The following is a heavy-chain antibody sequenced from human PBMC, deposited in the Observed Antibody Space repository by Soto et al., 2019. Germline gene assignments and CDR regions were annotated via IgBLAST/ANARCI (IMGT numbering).Heavy chain of an antibody. CDR3: ARDSHYCSSTSSHSPLAFDI. J-gene: IGHJ3*02. CDR1: GGSISSGGYY. CDR2: IYYSGST. D-gene: IGHD2-2*02. V-gene: IGHV4-31*03. Sequence: PSETLSITCTVSGGSISSGGYYWSWIRQHPGKGLEWIGYIYYSGSTYYNPSLKSRVTISVDTSKNQFSLKLSSVTAADTAVYYCARDSHYCSSTSSHSPLAFDIWGQGTMVTVSS.